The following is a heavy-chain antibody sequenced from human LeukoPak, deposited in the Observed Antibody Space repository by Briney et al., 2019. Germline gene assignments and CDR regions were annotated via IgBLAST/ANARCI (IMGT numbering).Heavy chain of an antibody. Sequence: RGSLRLSCAASGFTVSSNYMSWVRQAPGKGLEWVSVIYSGGSTYYADSVKGRFTISRDNSKNTLYLQMNSLRAEDTAVYYCAKESLVWELPTFDYWGQGTLVTVSS. V-gene: IGHV3-53*01. CDR1: GFTVSSNY. CDR2: IYSGGST. CDR3: AKESLVWELPTFDY. J-gene: IGHJ4*02. D-gene: IGHD1-26*01.